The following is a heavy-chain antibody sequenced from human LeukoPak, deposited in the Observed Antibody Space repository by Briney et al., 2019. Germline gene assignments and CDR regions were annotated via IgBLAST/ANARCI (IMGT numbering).Heavy chain of an antibody. CDR2: ISSSSSYI. V-gene: IGHV3-21*01. CDR3: ARQHATGPSLARGYYYYYMDV. CDR1: GFTFSSYS. D-gene: IGHD3-3*02. Sequence: KPGGSLRLSCAAPGFTFSSYSMNWVHQAPGKGLEWVSSISSSSSYIYYADSVKGRFTISRDNAKNSLYLQMNSLRAEDTAVYYCARQHATGPSLARGYYYYYMDVWGKGTTVTVSS. J-gene: IGHJ6*03.